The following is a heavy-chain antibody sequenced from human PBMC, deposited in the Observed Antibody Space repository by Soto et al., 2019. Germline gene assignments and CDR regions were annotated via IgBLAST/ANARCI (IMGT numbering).Heavy chain of an antibody. J-gene: IGHJ5*02. Sequence: PSETLSLTCSFSCAALNSGNYYWSWIRQVPGKGLEWIGHIYVTGAVDYNPSLRDRITISQDTSERQFSLNLRLVTAADTAVYYCARLRIATNNYKWFDPWGQGTLVTV. CDR3: ARLRIATNNYKWFDP. CDR2: IYVTGAV. V-gene: IGHV4-31*03. D-gene: IGHD2-21*01. CDR1: CAALNSGNYY.